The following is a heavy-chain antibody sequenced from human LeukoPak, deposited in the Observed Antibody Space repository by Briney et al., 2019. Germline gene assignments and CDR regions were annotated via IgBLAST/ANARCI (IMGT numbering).Heavy chain of an antibody. J-gene: IGHJ4*02. CDR1: GGSFSGYY. V-gene: IGHV4-34*01. CDR3: AXXLLRGVGATRVYY. CDR2: INHSGST. D-gene: IGHD1-26*01. Sequence: SETLSLTCAVYGGSFSGYYWSWIRQPPGKGLEWIGEINHSGSTNYNPSLKSRVTISVDTSKNQFSLKLSSVTAADTAVYYCAXXLLRGVGATRVYYWGQGTLVTVSS.